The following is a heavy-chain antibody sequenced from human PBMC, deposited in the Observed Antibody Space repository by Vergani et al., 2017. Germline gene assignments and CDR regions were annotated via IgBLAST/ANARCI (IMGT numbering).Heavy chain of an antibody. D-gene: IGHD3-22*01. CDR1: GGSISSSSYY. Sequence: QLQLQESGPGLVKPSETLSLTCTVSGGSISSSSYYWGWIRQPPGKGLEWIGSIYYSGSTYYNPSLKSRVTISVDTSKNQFSLKLSSVTAADTAVYYCARHVMLPYDSSGFKFYMDVWGKGTTVTVSS. CDR2: IYYSGST. CDR3: ARHVMLPYDSSGFKFYMDV. J-gene: IGHJ6*03. V-gene: IGHV4-39*01.